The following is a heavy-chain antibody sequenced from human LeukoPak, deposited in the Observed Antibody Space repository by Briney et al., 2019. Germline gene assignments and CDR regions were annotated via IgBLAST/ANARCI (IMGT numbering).Heavy chain of an antibody. CDR1: GFTFSSYA. J-gene: IGHJ6*02. V-gene: IGHV3-23*01. Sequence: GGSLRLSCAASGFTFSSYAMSWVRQAPGKGLEWVSAISGSGGSTYYADSVKGRFTISRDNSKNTLYLQMNSLRAEDTAVYYCAKDLYYDSSGYYLYYYYYGMDVWGQGTTVTVSS. CDR2: ISGSGGST. D-gene: IGHD3-22*01. CDR3: AKDLYYDSSGYYLYYYYYGMDV.